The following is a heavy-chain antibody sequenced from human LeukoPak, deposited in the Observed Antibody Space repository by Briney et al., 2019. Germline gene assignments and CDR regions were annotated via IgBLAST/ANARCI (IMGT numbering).Heavy chain of an antibody. Sequence: GASVKVSCKASGYTFTGYYIHWVRQAPGQGLEWMGWMNPNSGNTGYAQKFQGRVTMTRNTSISTAYMELSSLRSEDTAVYYCARGPVLRYFDWLLLLDYWGQGTLVTVSS. CDR1: GYTFTGYY. D-gene: IGHD3-9*01. CDR2: MNPNSGNT. J-gene: IGHJ4*02. CDR3: ARGPVLRYFDWLLLLDY. V-gene: IGHV1-8*02.